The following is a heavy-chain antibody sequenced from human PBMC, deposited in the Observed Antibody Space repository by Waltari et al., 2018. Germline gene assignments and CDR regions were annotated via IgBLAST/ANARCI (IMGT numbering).Heavy chain of an antibody. D-gene: IGHD3-22*01. V-gene: IGHV1-69*02. CDR3: AYYYDSSGYSRGWFDP. CDR2: FIPSLGIG. J-gene: IGHJ5*02. CDR1: GGTFSSYT. Sequence: QVQLVQSGAEVKKPGSSVKVSCKASGGTFSSYTISWVRQAPGQGLEWMGRFIPSLGIGNNARKFQGRVTITAEKTTSTAYIELSSLRAEDTAVYYCAYYYDSSGYSRGWFDPWGQGTLVTVSS.